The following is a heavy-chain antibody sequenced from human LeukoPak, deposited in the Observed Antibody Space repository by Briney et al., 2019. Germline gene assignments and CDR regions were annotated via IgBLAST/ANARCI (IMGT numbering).Heavy chain of an antibody. D-gene: IGHD3-10*01. J-gene: IGHJ6*03. Sequence: ASVKVSCKASGYTFTNYGVSWVRQAPGQGLEWMGWINTYNGNTNYAQKLRGRVTMTTDTSTSTAYMELRSLRSDDTAVYYCARAVTMVRGATKVFYMDVWGRGTTVTVSS. V-gene: IGHV1-18*01. CDR2: INTYNGNT. CDR3: ARAVTMVRGATKVFYMDV. CDR1: GYTFTNYG.